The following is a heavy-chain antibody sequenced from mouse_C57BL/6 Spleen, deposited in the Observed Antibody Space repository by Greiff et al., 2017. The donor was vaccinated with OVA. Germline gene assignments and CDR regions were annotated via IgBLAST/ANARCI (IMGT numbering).Heavy chain of an antibody. D-gene: IGHD1-1*01. CDR2: ISNGGGST. V-gene: IGHV5-12*01. CDR3: ARRGVITTVVAEGAMDY. CDR1: GFTFSDYY. J-gene: IGHJ4*01. Sequence: EVMLVESGGGLVKPGGSLKLSCAASGFTFSDYYMYWVRQTPEKRLEWVAYISNGGGSTYYPATVKGRFTISRDNAKNTLYLQMSRLKSEDTAMYYCARRGVITTVVAEGAMDYWGQGTSVTVSS.